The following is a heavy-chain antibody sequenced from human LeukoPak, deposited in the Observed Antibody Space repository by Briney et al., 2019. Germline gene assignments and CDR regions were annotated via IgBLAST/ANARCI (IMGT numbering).Heavy chain of an antibody. Sequence: SVKVSCKASGYTFTSYYMHWVRQAPGQGLEWMGGIIPIFGTANYAQKFQGRVTITADESTSTAYMELSSLRSEDTAVYYCAKLSDSSGYYRGYFDYWGQGTLVTVSS. CDR3: AKLSDSSGYYRGYFDY. J-gene: IGHJ4*02. CDR1: GYTFTSYY. CDR2: IIPIFGTA. V-gene: IGHV1-69*13. D-gene: IGHD3-22*01.